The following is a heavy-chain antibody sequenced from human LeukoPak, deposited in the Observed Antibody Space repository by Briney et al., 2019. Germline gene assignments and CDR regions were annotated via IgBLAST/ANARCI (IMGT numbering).Heavy chain of an antibody. CDR1: GYSFTSYW. D-gene: IGHD2-2*01. CDR2: IYPGDSDT. J-gene: IGHJ4*02. V-gene: IGHV5-51*01. Sequence: GESLKISCKGSGYSFTSYWIGWVRQMPAKGLQWMGIIYPGDSDTRYSPSFQGQVTISADKSIGTAYLQWSGLKASDTAMYYCARRCISTACCDSWGQGTLVTVSS. CDR3: ARRCISTACCDS.